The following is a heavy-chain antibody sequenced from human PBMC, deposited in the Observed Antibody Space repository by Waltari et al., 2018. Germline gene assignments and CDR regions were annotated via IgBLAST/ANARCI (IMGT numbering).Heavy chain of an antibody. CDR2: IYYSGST. V-gene: IGHV4-31*01. CDR3: ARARGACSSTSCYAGGYYYYYYMDV. Sequence: QVQLQESGPGLVKPSQTLSLTCTVSGGSISSGGYYWSWIRQHPGKGLEWSGYIYYSGSTYYNPSLKSLVTISVDTSKNQFSLKLSSVTAADTAVYYCARARGACSSTSCYAGGYYYYYYMDVWGKGTTVTVSS. CDR1: GGSISSGGYY. J-gene: IGHJ6*03. D-gene: IGHD2-2*01.